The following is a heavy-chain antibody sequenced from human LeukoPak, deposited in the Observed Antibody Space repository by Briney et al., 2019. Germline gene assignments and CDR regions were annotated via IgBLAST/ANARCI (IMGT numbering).Heavy chain of an antibody. D-gene: IGHD3-16*01. CDR1: GGSISSSSYY. V-gene: IGHV4-39*01. CDR2: IYYSGST. CDR3: ARPDAGGVAAFDAFDI. J-gene: IGHJ3*02. Sequence: SETLSLTXTVSGGSISSSSYYWGWIRQPPGKGLEWIGSIYYSGSTYYNPSLKRRVTISVDTSKNQFSLKLSSVTAADTAVYYCARPDAGGVAAFDAFDIWGQGTMVTVSS.